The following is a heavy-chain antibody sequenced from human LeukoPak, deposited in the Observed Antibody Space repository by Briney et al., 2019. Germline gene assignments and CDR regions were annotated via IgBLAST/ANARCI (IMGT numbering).Heavy chain of an antibody. J-gene: IGHJ6*03. D-gene: IGHD3-10*01. CDR1: GYTFTSYD. CDR3: ARVSGSYYTLYYYYYYYMDV. CDR2: MNPNSGNT. Sequence: ASVKVSCKASGYTFTSYDINWVRQATGQGLEWMGWMNPNSGNTGYAQKFQGRVTMTRNTSISTAYMELSSLRSEDTAVYYCARVSGSYYTLYYYYYYYMDVWGKGTTVTISS. V-gene: IGHV1-8*01.